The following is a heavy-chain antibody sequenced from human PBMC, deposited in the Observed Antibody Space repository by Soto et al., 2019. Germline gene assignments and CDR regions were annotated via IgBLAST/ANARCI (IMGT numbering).Heavy chain of an antibody. D-gene: IGHD6-19*01. CDR1: GFTFTSDS. J-gene: IGHJ4*02. V-gene: IGHV3-21*06. CDR3: ARGAALAGKLDL. CDR2: ISSHGRDI. Sequence: EVQLVESGGGLVKPGGSVRLSCEASGFTFTSDSMTRVRQAPGKGLEWVSSISSHGRDIFYADSVKGRFTIPRDNAKDSLHLQMNSLTGEDSAVYYCARGAALAGKLDLWGQGTLVTVSS.